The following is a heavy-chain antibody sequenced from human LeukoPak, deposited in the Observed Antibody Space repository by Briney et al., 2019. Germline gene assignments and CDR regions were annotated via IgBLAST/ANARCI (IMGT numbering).Heavy chain of an antibody. CDR2: IYYSGST. Sequence: SETLSLTCTVSGGPISSGDYYWSWIRQPPGKGLEWIGYIYYSGSTYYNPSHKSRVTISVDTSRNQFSLKLSSVTAADTAVYYCARGMTFDYWGQGTLVTVSS. CDR1: GGPISSGDYY. CDR3: ARGMTFDY. J-gene: IGHJ4*02. V-gene: IGHV4-30-4*01.